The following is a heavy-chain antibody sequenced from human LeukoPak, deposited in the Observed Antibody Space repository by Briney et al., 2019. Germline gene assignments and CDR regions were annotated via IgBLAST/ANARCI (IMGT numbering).Heavy chain of an antibody. CDR1: GFPLMNHA. J-gene: IGHJ4*02. D-gene: IGHD3-22*01. CDR3: ASVAGGSGSF. CDR2: ISASGFHT. Sequence: GGSLRLSCVASGFPLMNHAMRWVRQAPGKGLESVSYISASGFHTYYGDSVRGRFTISRDNSKNTLYLQMNSLRAEDTAVYYCASVAGGSGSFWGQGTLVTVSS. V-gene: IGHV3-23*01.